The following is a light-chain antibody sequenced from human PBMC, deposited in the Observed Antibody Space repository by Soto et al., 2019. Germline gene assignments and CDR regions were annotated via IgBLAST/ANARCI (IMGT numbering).Light chain of an antibody. CDR1: SSNIGTYT. CDR2: NND. V-gene: IGLV1-44*01. J-gene: IGLJ1*01. Sequence: QAVVTQPPSASGTPGQRVTISCSGSSSNIGTYTVNWYQQLPGTAPKLLIYNNDQRPSGVPDRFSGFKYGTAASLAISGLQSDDEAEYYCAAWDDSLSGLYVFGTATKVTVL. CDR3: AAWDDSLSGLYV.